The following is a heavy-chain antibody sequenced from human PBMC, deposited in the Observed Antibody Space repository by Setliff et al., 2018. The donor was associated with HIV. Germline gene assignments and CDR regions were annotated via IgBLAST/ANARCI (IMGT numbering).Heavy chain of an antibody. CDR2: INPSGGST. CDR3: GRAYDSTYMDV. CDR1: GYTFTSYY. Sequence: ASVKVSCKASGYTFTSYYMHWVRQAPGQGPEWMGIINPSGGSTSYAQKFQCRVTMTRDTSTSTVYMELSSLRSEYTAVYYCGRAYDSTYMDVWGKGTTVTVSS. J-gene: IGHJ6*03. D-gene: IGHD3-22*01. V-gene: IGHV1-46*03.